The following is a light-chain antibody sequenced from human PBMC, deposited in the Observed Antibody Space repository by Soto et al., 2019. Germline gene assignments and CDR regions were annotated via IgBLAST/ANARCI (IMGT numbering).Light chain of an antibody. V-gene: IGLV7-43*01. J-gene: IGLJ2*01. Sequence: QAVVTQEPSLTVSPGGTVTLTCASSTGAVTSGYYPNWFQQKPGQPPRALIYSTTYKHSWTPARFSGSLLGGKAALTLSGMQPEDEADYYFLLFDGDGVLFGGGTKLTVL. CDR2: STT. CDR3: LLFDGDGVL. CDR1: TGAVTSGYY.